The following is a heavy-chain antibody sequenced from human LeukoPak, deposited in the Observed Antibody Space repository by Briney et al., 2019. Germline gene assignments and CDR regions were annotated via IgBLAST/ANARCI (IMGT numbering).Heavy chain of an antibody. J-gene: IGHJ4*02. CDR1: GFTFSRFA. CDR2: IGGLGEST. CDR3: VRGQATSWGLDY. D-gene: IGHD3-16*01. V-gene: IGHV3-23*01. Sequence: GGSLRLSCEASGFTFSRFAMSWVRQAPGKGLEWVSTIGGLGESTNYADSVKGRFTISRDNSKNTLYLQMNNLRAEDTAVYHCVRGQATSWGLDYWGQGTLVTVSS.